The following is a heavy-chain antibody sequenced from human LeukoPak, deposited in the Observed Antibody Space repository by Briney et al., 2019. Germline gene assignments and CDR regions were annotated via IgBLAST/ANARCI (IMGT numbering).Heavy chain of an antibody. V-gene: IGHV4-34*01. D-gene: IGHD6-19*01. CDR2: INHSGST. CDR3: ARGGIAVAGTLADAFDI. Sequence: SETLSLTCAVYGGSFSGYYWSWIRQPPGKGLEWIGEINHSGSTNYNPSLKSRVTISVDTSKNQFSLKLSSVTTADTAVYYCARGGIAVAGTLADAFDIWGQGTMVTVSS. J-gene: IGHJ3*02. CDR1: GGSFSGYY.